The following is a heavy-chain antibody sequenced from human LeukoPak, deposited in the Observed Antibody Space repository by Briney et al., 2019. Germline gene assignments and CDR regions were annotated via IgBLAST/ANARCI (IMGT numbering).Heavy chain of an antibody. CDR1: GFTFSSYG. D-gene: IGHD3-22*01. V-gene: IGHV3-23*01. Sequence: GGSLRLSCAASGFTFSSYGMSWVRQAPGKGLEWVSAIGGSGGSTYYADSVKGRFTISRDNSKNTLYLQMNSLRAEDTAVYYCAKKMPLTMIGDFDYWGQGTLVTVSS. CDR3: AKKMPLTMIGDFDY. J-gene: IGHJ4*02. CDR2: IGGSGGST.